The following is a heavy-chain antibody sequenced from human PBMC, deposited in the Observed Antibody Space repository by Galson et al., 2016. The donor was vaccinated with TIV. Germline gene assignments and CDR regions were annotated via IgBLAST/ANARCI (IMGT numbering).Heavy chain of an antibody. J-gene: IGHJ6*02. CDR1: GDTFSMIV. Sequence: SVKVSCKASGDTFSMIVFNWVRQAPGQGLDWMGWINPLLGTINNAQKFQGRVTLTADESKSTAYMELSSLKSEDPAIYYCATDRNTALDTSLAYYGMDAWGQGTAVIVSS. D-gene: IGHD5-18*01. CDR3: ATDRNTALDTSLAYYGMDA. CDR2: INPLLGTI. V-gene: IGHV1-69*11.